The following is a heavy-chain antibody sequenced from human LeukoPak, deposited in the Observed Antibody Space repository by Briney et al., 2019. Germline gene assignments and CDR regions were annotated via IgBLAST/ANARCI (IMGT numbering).Heavy chain of an antibody. V-gene: IGHV3-23*01. Sequence: GGSLRLPCAASGFTFSSYAMSWVRQAPGKGLGCISGFSGSGGSTYYADSVKGRFTISRDNSKNTLYLQMNSLRAEDTAVYYCARVWVPAVAANTPYYYYYYMDVWGKGTTVTISS. J-gene: IGHJ6*03. CDR2: FSGSGGST. D-gene: IGHD2-15*01. CDR1: GFTFSSYA. CDR3: ARVWVPAVAANTPYYYYYYMDV.